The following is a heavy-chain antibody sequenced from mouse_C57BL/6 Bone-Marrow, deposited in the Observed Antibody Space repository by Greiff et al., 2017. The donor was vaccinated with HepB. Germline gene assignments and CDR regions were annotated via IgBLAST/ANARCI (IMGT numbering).Heavy chain of an antibody. Sequence: VQLQQPGAELVMPGASVKLSCKASGYTFTSYWMHWVKQRPGQGLEWIGEIDPSDSYTNYNQKFKGKSTLTVYKSSSTAYMQLSSLTSEDSAVYYCARGDYYGSSLFAYWGQGTLVTVSA. CDR2: IDPSDSYT. V-gene: IGHV1-69*01. J-gene: IGHJ3*01. CDR3: ARGDYYGSSLFAY. CDR1: GYTFTSYW. D-gene: IGHD1-1*01.